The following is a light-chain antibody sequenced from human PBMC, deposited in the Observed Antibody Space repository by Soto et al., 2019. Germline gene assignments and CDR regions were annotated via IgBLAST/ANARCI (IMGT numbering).Light chain of an antibody. J-gene: IGKJ5*01. CDR3: QQYGNSPIT. V-gene: IGKV3-20*01. Sequence: IVLTQSPGTLSLSPGERATLSCRASQSVSSSYLAWYQQKPGQAPRLLIYGASSRATGIPDRVSGSGSGTDFTLTISRLEPEDFAVYYCQQYGNSPITFGQGTRLEIK. CDR2: GAS. CDR1: QSVSSSY.